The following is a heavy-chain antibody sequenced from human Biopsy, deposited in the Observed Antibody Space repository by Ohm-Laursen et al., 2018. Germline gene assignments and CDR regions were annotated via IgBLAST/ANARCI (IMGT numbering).Heavy chain of an antibody. V-gene: IGHV3-30*03. J-gene: IGHJ2*01. D-gene: IGHD4-11*01. CDR1: GFTFSSYG. CDR3: ARDGKRWDYSTYFSWHFDL. Sequence: SLRLSCAASGFTFSSYGMHWVRQAPGKGLEWVAVISYDGSGEYYADSLQGRFIISRDNPKNTVDLQMNSLRAEDTAVYFCARDGKRWDYSTYFSWHFDLWGRGTLVTDSS. CDR2: ISYDGSGE.